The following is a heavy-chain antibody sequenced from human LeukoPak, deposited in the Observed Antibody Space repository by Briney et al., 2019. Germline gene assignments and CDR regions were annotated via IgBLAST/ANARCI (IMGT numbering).Heavy chain of an antibody. D-gene: IGHD2/OR15-2a*01. CDR3: ARGPTRANSTDY. Sequence: GGSLRLSCAASGFTFSSYSMNWVRQAPGKGLEWVSSISSSSSYIYYADSVKGRFTISRDNAKNSLYLQMNSLRAEDTAVYYCARGPTRANSTDYWGQGALVTVSS. V-gene: IGHV3-21*01. J-gene: IGHJ4*02. CDR1: GFTFSSYS. CDR2: ISSSSSYI.